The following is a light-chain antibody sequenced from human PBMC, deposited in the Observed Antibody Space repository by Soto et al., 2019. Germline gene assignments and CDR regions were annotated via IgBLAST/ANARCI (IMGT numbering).Light chain of an antibody. J-gene: IGKJ1*01. CDR1: QSVNSK. CDR3: QQYDNWPRT. V-gene: IGKV3-15*01. CDR2: GAS. Sequence: GMTQSPATLSVYPGERATLSCRASQSVNSKLAWYQQKPGQAPRLLIFGASSRASDIPDRFSGFGSGTEFTLTINSLQSEDFAVYYCQQYDNWPRTFGQGTKVDI.